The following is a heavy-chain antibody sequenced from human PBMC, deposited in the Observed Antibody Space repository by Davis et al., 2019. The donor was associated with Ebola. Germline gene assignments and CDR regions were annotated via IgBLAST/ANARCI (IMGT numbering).Heavy chain of an antibody. D-gene: IGHD2-8*02. Sequence: PGGSLRLSCAASGFTFYNYGMHWVRQAPGKGLEWVSSIDSKFGIFYTDSVRGRFTISRDNAKNSLYLQMNSLRAEDTAVYYCARDQSWSFDYWGLGTLVTVSS. CDR1: GFTFYNYG. J-gene: IGHJ4*02. CDR2: IDSKFGI. CDR3: ARDQSWSFDY. V-gene: IGHV3-21*06.